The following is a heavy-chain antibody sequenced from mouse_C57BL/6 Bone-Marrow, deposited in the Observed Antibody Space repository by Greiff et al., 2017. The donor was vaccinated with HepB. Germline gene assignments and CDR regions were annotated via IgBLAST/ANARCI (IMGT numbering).Heavy chain of an antibody. J-gene: IGHJ1*03. CDR2: INPNNGGT. Sequence: DVKLVESGPELVKPGASVKIPCKASGYTFTDYNMDWVKQSHGKSLEWIGDINPNNGGTIYNQKFKGKATLTVDKSSSTAYMELRSLTSEDTAVYYCALYDYDEYFDVWGTGTTVTVSS. CDR1: GYTFTDYN. CDR3: ALYDYDEYFDV. D-gene: IGHD2-4*01. V-gene: IGHV1-18*01.